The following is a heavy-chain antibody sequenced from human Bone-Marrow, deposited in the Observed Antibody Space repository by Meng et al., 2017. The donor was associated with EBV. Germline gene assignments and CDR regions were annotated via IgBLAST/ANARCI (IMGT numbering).Heavy chain of an antibody. J-gene: IGHJ4*02. CDR3: ARSRQLDWDYCFDS. CDR1: GDTCSSYA. V-gene: IGHV1-69*06. D-gene: IGHD5-18*01. CDR2: ITPNCGTA. Sequence: VHVGHSVAEVKKPGASLKVSCKASGDTCSSYAISCVRQAPGQGLEWMGGITPNCGTANYAQKFQGRVTITADKSTSTAYMELSSLRSEDTAVYYCARSRQLDWDYCFDSWGQGTLVTVSS.